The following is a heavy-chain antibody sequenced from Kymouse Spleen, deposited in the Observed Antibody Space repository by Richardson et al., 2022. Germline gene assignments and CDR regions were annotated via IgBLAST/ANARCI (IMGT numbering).Heavy chain of an antibody. CDR2: IRSKANSYAT. J-gene: IGHJ4*02. CDR3: TRQNSSGWSYYFDY. CDR1: GFTFSGSA. D-gene: IGHD6-19*01. V-gene: IGHV3-73*02. Sequence: EVQLVESGGGLVQPGGSLKLSCAASGFTFSGSAMHWVRQASGKGLEWVGRIRSKANSYATAYAASVKGRFTISRDDSKNTAYLQMNSLKTEDTAVYYCTRQNSSGWSYYFDYWGQGTLVTVSS.